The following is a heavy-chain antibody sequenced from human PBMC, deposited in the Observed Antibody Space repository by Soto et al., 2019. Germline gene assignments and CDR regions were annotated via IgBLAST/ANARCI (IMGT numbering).Heavy chain of an antibody. CDR3: ASSRYGIGAGMDV. D-gene: IGHD3-16*01. J-gene: IGHJ6*02. V-gene: IGHV3-30*03. CDR2: ISYDGSQK. Sequence: QVQLVESGGGVVQPGTSLRLSCEASGFTFSESGMHWVRQAPGKGLEWVTLISYDGSQKYYIDSVKGRFTISRDNSKNTLYLQMNSLRVEDTAVYYCASSRYGIGAGMDVWGQGTTVTVSS. CDR1: GFTFSESG.